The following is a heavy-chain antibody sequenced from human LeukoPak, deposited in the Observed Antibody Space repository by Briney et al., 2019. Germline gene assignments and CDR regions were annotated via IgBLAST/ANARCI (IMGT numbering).Heavy chain of an antibody. J-gene: IGHJ6*03. D-gene: IGHD6-6*01. CDR1: GGSITIDY. CDR3: ARVRRGAPPTWGSSWSHYYHYYYMDV. V-gene: IGHV4-59*01. Sequence: SETLSLTCTVSGGSITIDYWMCIRQPPGEAGDGIGYISYCGRTYYSLSLKTRITISPDTSRNQFSLKLTSVNAADTAVFYCARVRRGAPPTWGSSWSHYYHYYYMDVWGKGTTVTVSS. CDR2: ISYCGRT.